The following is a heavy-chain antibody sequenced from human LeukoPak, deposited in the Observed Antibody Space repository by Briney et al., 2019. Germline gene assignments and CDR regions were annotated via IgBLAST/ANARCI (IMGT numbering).Heavy chain of an antibody. CDR2: IYHSGST. CDR3: AKGYCSSITCYDDRGAFDY. Sequence: SETLSLTCSVSGYSISSGNYWGWIRQPPGKGLEWIGSIYHSGSTYYNSSLKSRVTISVDTSKNQFSLKLSSVTAADTAVYYCAKGYCSSITCYDDRGAFDYWGQGTLVTVSS. D-gene: IGHD2-2*01. J-gene: IGHJ4*02. V-gene: IGHV4-38-2*02. CDR1: GYSISSGNY.